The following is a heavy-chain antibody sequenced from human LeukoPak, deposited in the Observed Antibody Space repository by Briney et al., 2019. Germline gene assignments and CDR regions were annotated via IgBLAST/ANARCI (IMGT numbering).Heavy chain of an antibody. Sequence: AGGSLRLSCAASRFTFSSYSMNWVRQAPGKGLEWVSSISSSGSYIYYADSVKGRFTISRDNAKNSLYLQMNSLRAEDTAVYYCARAVVTYYYDSSGLADWGQGTLVTVSS. J-gene: IGHJ4*02. D-gene: IGHD3-22*01. V-gene: IGHV3-21*01. CDR3: ARAVVTYYYDSSGLAD. CDR1: RFTFSSYS. CDR2: ISSSGSYI.